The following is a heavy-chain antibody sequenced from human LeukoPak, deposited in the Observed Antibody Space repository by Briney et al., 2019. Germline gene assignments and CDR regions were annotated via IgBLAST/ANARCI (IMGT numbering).Heavy chain of an antibody. CDR1: GFTFSSYA. CDR3: AKDHTYYDFWSGYSAFYYFDY. V-gene: IGHV3-23*01. CDR2: FSGSGGTT. J-gene: IGHJ4*02. Sequence: PGGSLRLSCAASGFTFSSYAMNWVRQAPGRGLEWVSGFSGSGGTTYYADSVKGRFTISRDNSKNTLYLQMNSLRAEDTAVYYCAKDHTYYDFWSGYSAFYYFDYWGQGTLVTVSS. D-gene: IGHD3-3*01.